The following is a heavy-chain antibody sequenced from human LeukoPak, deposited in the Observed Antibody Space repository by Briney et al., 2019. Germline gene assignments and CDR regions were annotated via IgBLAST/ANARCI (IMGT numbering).Heavy chain of an antibody. CDR3: ARYSGTYRDL. V-gene: IGHV3-21*01. Sequence: GGSLTLSCTASRFTFRISNLNWLRHAPEKGLEWVSSISSSSSSFFYAYSVKGRFTISRDNAKNLMYLQMNSLRVEGTAVYYCARYSGTYRDLWGQGTLVTVSS. J-gene: IGHJ5*02. CDR1: RFTFRISN. D-gene: IGHD1-26*01. CDR2: ISSSSSSF.